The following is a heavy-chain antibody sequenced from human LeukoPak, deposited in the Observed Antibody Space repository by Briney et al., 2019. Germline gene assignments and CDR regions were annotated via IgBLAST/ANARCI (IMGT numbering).Heavy chain of an antibody. D-gene: IGHD5-24*01. J-gene: IGHJ4*02. V-gene: IGHV3-53*01. CDR2: IYAGGST. Sequence: GGSLRLSCAASGFTVSSNYMSWVRQAPGKGLEWVSLIYAGGSTYYADAVKGRFTISRDNAKNSLALQMNTLRAEDTAVYYCARERDGRFFDYWGQGTLVTVSS. CDR1: GFTVSSNY. CDR3: ARERDGRFFDY.